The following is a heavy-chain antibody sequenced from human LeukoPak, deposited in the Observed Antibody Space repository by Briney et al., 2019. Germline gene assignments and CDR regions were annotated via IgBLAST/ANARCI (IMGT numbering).Heavy chain of an antibody. CDR1: GFTFSSYA. Sequence: GGSLRLSCAASGFTFSSYAMSWVRQAPGKGLERVSAISGSGGSTYYADSVKGRFTISRDNSKNTLYLQMNSLRAEDTAVYYCAKDRYYYGSGSPYFDYWGQGTLVTVSS. CDR3: AKDRYYYGSGSPYFDY. V-gene: IGHV3-23*01. J-gene: IGHJ4*02. D-gene: IGHD3-10*01. CDR2: ISGSGGST.